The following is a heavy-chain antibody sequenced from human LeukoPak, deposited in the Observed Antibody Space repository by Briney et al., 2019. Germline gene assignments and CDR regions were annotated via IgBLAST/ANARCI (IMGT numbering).Heavy chain of an antibody. CDR1: GFTFSSYS. J-gene: IGHJ4*02. Sequence: GGSLRLSCAASGFTFSSYSMNWVRQAPGKGLEWVSSISSSSSYKYYADSVKGRFTISRDNAKNSLYLQMNSLRAEDTAVYYCARELFPSAAAGLFDYWGQGTLVTVSS. V-gene: IGHV3-21*01. D-gene: IGHD6-13*01. CDR2: ISSSSSYK. CDR3: ARELFPSAAAGLFDY.